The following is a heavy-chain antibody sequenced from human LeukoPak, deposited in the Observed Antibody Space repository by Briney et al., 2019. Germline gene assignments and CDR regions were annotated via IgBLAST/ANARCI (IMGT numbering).Heavy chain of an antibody. CDR1: GFIVSTCA. J-gene: IGHJ5*02. Sequence: GGSLRLSCAASGFIVSTCAMTWVRKAPGKGLEWVSSISISGNIIYYADSVKGPFTISRNNFRNTLYLQMNSLTAEDTALYYCAKDGGQWESPHWFDLWGQGTLVTVSA. V-gene: IGHV3-23*01. CDR3: AKDGGQWESPHWFDL. D-gene: IGHD1-26*01. CDR2: ISISGNII.